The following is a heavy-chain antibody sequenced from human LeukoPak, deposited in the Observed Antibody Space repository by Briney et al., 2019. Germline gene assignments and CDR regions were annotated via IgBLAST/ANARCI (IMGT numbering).Heavy chain of an antibody. CDR1: GGSISSYY. CDR3: ARGQPQWLVMDY. J-gene: IGHJ4*02. Sequence: SETLSLTCTVSGGSISSYYWSWIRQSAGKGLEWIGRIYTSGSTNYNPSLKSRVTMSVNTSKNQFSLKLSSVTAADTAVYYCARGQPQWLVMDYRGQGTLVTVSS. V-gene: IGHV4-4*07. CDR2: IYTSGST. D-gene: IGHD6-19*01.